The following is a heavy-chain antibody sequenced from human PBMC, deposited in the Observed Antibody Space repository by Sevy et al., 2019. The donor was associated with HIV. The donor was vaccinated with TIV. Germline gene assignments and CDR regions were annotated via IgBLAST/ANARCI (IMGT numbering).Heavy chain of an antibody. V-gene: IGHV4-30-4*01. J-gene: IGHJ3*02. CDR3: ARRLYGDYSDAFDI. Sequence: SETLSLTCTVPGGSISSSDYYWSWIRQPPGKGLDWIGYISYSGNTYYSPSLKSRVTISGDTSQNQFSLKLSSVTTADTAVYYCARRLYGDYSDAFDIWGQGTVVTVSS. CDR1: GGSISSSDYY. D-gene: IGHD4-17*01. CDR2: ISYSGNT.